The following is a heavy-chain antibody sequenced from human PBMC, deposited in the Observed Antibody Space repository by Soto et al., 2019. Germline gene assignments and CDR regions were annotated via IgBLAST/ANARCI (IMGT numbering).Heavy chain of an antibody. J-gene: IGHJ2*01. Sequence: EVQLVESGGGLVKPGGSLRLSCAASGFTFSTYSMNWVRQAPGKGLEWVSSISSSSSYIYYADSVKGRFTISRDIAKNSLYLQMNSLRAEDTAVYYCARPDRDWYFDLWGRGTLVTVSS. CDR1: GFTFSTYS. V-gene: IGHV3-21*01. CDR3: ARPDRDWYFDL. CDR2: ISSSSSYI.